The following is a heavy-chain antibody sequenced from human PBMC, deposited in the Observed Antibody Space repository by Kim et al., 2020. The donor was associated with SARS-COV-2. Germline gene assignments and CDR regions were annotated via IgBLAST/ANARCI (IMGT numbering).Heavy chain of an antibody. CDR2: IWYDGSNK. D-gene: IGHD2-2*01. CDR3: ARDGGSGYCSSTSCYEGVVGRFEYYHDGMDV. CDR1: GFTFSSYG. J-gene: IGHJ6*02. Sequence: GGSLRLSCAASGFTFSSYGMHWVRQAPGKGLEWVAVIWYDGSNKYYADSVKGRFTISRDNSKNTLYLQMNSLRAEDTAVYYCARDGGSGYCSSTSCYEGVVGRFEYYHDGMDVWGQGTTVTVSS. V-gene: IGHV3-33*01.